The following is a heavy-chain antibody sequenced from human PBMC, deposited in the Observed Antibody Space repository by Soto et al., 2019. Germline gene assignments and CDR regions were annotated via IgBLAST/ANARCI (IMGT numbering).Heavy chain of an antibody. V-gene: IGHV3-23*01. J-gene: IGHJ5*02. CDR3: AKSFCSSSSCFFLWAGP. D-gene: IGHD2-2*01. CDR1: GFAFSTYA. Sequence: GSLRLSCAASGFAFSTYAMSRVRQAPGKGLECISLISGTGVPTLYAESVKGRFSVSRDNSKDTLFLEMNNLRVDDTAIYYCAKSFCSSSSCFFLWAGPCRPGTLVTTSS. CDR2: ISGTGVPT.